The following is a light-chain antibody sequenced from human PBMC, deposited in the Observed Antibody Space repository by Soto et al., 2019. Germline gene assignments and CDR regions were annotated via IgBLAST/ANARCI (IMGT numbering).Light chain of an antibody. Sequence: EIVLTQSPGTLSLSPGERATLSCRASQSLTNNYFAWHQQKPGRALSLLIDGASTRATGIPDRFSGSGSGTDFTLTISRLEDEDVAVYYCQQYEAVVTFGQGTKVEI. V-gene: IGKV3-20*01. CDR2: GAS. J-gene: IGKJ1*01. CDR3: QQYEAVVT. CDR1: QSLTNNY.